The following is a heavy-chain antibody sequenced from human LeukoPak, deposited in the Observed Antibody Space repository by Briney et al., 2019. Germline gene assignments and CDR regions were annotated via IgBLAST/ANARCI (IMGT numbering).Heavy chain of an antibody. CDR3: ARAPYYDLGYYYYMDV. D-gene: IGHD3-3*01. Sequence: SVKVSCKASGGTFSSYAISWVRQAPGQGLEWMGGIIPIFGTANYAQKFQGRVTITTDESTSTAYMELSSLRSEDTAVYYCARAPYYDLGYYYYMDVWGKGTTVTVSS. CDR1: GGTFSSYA. CDR2: IIPIFGTA. J-gene: IGHJ6*03. V-gene: IGHV1-69*05.